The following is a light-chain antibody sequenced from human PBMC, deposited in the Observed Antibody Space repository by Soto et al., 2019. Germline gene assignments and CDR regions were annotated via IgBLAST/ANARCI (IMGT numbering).Light chain of an antibody. CDR3: QLYGSSPRT. Sequence: EIVLTQSPGTLSLSPGERATLSCSASQSVSSSYLAWYQQKPDQAPRLLIDSASSRATGIPYRFSGSRSGKVFTLTISRLEPEDFAVYYCQLYGSSPRTFGQGTNVDIK. J-gene: IGKJ1*01. CDR2: SAS. CDR1: QSVSSSY. V-gene: IGKV3-20*01.